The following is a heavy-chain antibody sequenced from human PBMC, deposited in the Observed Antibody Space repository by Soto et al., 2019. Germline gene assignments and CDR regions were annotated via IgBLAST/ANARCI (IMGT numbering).Heavy chain of an antibody. CDR2: ITYNGSST. J-gene: IGHJ6*02. V-gene: IGHV3-23*01. CDR3: AKEPYAGSPYYYYYGMDV. Sequence: GGSLRLSCAASGFTFSSYAMSWVRQAPGKGLEWVSAITYNGSSTYYADSVKGRFTISRDNSKNTLYLQMNSLRAEDTAVYYCAKEPYAGSPYYYYYGMDVWGQGTTVTVSS. CDR1: GFTFSSYA. D-gene: IGHD1-26*01.